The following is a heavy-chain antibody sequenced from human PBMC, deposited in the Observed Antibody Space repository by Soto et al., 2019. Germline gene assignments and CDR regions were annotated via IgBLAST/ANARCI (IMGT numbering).Heavy chain of an antibody. V-gene: IGHV3-48*03. CDR3: ARETLRDAIDI. CDR2: IRANDESI. CDR1: GFDFRSYE. J-gene: IGHJ3*02. Sequence: PGGSLRLSCVASGFDFRSYEMNWVRQAPGKGLGWVSNIRANDESIYYADSVKGRVSVSRDNAKNSLFLEMNSLRVDGTAVYYCARETLRDAIDIWGQGTMVTVSS.